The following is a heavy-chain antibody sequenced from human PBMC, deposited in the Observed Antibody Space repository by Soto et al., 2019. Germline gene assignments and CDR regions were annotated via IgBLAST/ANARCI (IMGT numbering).Heavy chain of an antibody. Sequence: EVQLLESGGGLVQPGGSLRLSCAASGFTFSTYAMTWVRQPPGGGLEWVSAISGGGGGNTYYADSVKGRFTISRDNSKNTLYLQMNSLRAEDTAIYFCAKDYVSKLDYWGQGTLVTVSS. CDR2: ISGGGGGNT. CDR1: GFTFSTYA. CDR3: AKDYVSKLDY. J-gene: IGHJ4*02. V-gene: IGHV3-23*01. D-gene: IGHD3-16*01.